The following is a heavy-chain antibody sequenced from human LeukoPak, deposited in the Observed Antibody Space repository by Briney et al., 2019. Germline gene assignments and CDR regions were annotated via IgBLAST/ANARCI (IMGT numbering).Heavy chain of an antibody. Sequence: SETLSLTCTVSGGSISSSSYYWGWIRQPPGKGLEWIGSIYYSGSTYYNPSLKSRVTISVDTSKNQFSLKLSSVTAADTAVYYCARGYSYGWDAFDIWGRGTMVTVS. D-gene: IGHD5-18*01. CDR2: IYYSGST. J-gene: IGHJ3*02. CDR1: GGSISSSSYY. V-gene: IGHV4-39*07. CDR3: ARGYSYGWDAFDI.